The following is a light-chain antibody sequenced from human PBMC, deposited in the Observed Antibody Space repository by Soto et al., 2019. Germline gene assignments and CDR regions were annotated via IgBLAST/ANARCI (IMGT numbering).Light chain of an antibody. J-gene: IGLJ1*01. CDR1: RSDVGGYNY. Sequence: QSALTQPASVSGSPGQSITISCTGTRSDVGGYNYVSWYQQHPGKAPKLMIYDVSNRPSGVSNRFSGSKSGNTASLTISGLQAEDEADYYCSSYTSSSTLYYVFGTGTKLTVL. CDR3: SSYTSSSTLYYV. CDR2: DVS. V-gene: IGLV2-14*01.